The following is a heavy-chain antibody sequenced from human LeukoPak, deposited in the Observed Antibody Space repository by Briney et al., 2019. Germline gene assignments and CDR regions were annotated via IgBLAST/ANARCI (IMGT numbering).Heavy chain of an antibody. V-gene: IGHV1-18*01. J-gene: IGHJ4*02. D-gene: IGHD2-15*01. CDR1: GYTFTSYG. CDR3: ARDQFLLGFCSGGRGCQRAYYFDY. Sequence: GASVKVSCKASGYTFTSYGISWVRQAPGQGFEWMGWISGYNGNTNYGQKLQGRVTMTTDTSTSTAYMELRSLTSDDTAVYYCARDQFLLGFCSGGRGCQRAYYFDYWGQGTLVTVSS. CDR2: ISGYNGNT.